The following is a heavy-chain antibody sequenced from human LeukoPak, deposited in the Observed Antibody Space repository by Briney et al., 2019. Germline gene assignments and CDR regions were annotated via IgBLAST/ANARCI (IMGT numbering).Heavy chain of an antibody. CDR3: ARGPGAVAAPDY. V-gene: IGHV3-48*01. Sequence: GGSLRLSCAASGFTFSDYSMDWVRQTPGGGLEWVSYISDTGHAIYYADSVKGRFIISRDNSKNTLYLQMNSLRAEDTAVYYCARGPGAVAAPDYWGQGTLVTVSS. CDR2: ISDTGHAI. CDR1: GFTFSDYS. J-gene: IGHJ4*02. D-gene: IGHD6-19*01.